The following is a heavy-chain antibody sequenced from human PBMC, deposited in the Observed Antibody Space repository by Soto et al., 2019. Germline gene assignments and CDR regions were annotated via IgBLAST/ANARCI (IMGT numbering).Heavy chain of an antibody. CDR3: ARSGDVLLLFGESHQSLPY. J-gene: IGHJ4*02. V-gene: IGHV1-18*01. CDR1: GYTLSGYG. Sequence: GVPVKGSWKASGYTLSGYGSGWVRQAPEKGLEWMGWISAYNYKTDYAQKFQGRVTMTTDTSTSTAYMELRSLTSDDTAVYYCARSGDVLLLFGESHQSLPYWGRGSLVTVSS. D-gene: IGHD3-10*01. CDR2: ISAYNYKT.